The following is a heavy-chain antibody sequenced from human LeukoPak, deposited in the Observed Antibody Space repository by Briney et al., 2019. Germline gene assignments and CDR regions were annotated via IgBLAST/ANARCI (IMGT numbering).Heavy chain of an antibody. Sequence: GASVKVSCKASGYAFTSYYMHWVRQAPGQGLEWMGIINPSGGSTSYAQKFQGRVTMTRDMSTSTVYMELSSLRSEDTAVYYCARDYGSSPDAFDIWGQGTMVTVSS. CDR2: INPSGGST. V-gene: IGHV1-46*01. CDR1: GYAFTSYY. D-gene: IGHD6-13*01. J-gene: IGHJ3*02. CDR3: ARDYGSSPDAFDI.